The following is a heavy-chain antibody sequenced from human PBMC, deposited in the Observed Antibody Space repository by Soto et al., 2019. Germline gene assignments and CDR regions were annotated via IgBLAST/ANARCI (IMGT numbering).Heavy chain of an antibody. D-gene: IGHD5-12*01. V-gene: IGHV3-30-3*01. CDR3: ATQNSGYGPEDY. Sequence: GGSLRLSCAASGFTFSSYAMHWVRQAPGKGLEWVAVISYDGSNKCYADSVKGRFTISRDNSKNTLYLQMNSLRAEDTAAYYCATQNSGYGPEDYWGQGTLVTVSS. J-gene: IGHJ4*02. CDR1: GFTFSSYA. CDR2: ISYDGSNK.